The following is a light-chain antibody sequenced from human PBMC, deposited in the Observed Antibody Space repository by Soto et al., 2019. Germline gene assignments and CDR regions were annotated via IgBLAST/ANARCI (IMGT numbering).Light chain of an antibody. J-gene: IGKJ1*01. CDR1: QGISDW. V-gene: IGKV1-12*01. CDR2: AAS. Sequence: DIQMTQSPSSLAASIGVRVIITCRASQGISDWLAWYQQKPGKAPKLLISAASTLQSGVSSRFSGSGSGTDFTLTISSLQPDDFATYFCLQSNSFPRVFGQGTKLEIK. CDR3: LQSNSFPRV.